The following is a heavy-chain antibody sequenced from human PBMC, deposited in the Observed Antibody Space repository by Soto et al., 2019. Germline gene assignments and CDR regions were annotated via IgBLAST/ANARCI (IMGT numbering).Heavy chain of an antibody. CDR2: ISYDGSNK. CDR1: GFTFSHYG. CDR3: ARYSGKYQGPIDY. D-gene: IGHD1-26*01. V-gene: IGHV3-30*03. J-gene: IGHJ4*02. Sequence: QVQLVESGGGGVQPGRSLRLSCAASGFTFSHYGIHWVRQAPGKGLEWLAVISYDGSNKHYADSVKGRFTVSRDNSKNTLYLQMNSMRAEDTDVYFCARYSGKYQGPIDYWGQGTLVTVSS.